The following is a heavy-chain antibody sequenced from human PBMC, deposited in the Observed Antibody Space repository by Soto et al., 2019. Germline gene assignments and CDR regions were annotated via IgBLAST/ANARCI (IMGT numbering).Heavy chain of an antibody. J-gene: IGHJ3*02. Sequence: GGSLRLSCAASGFTFSSYGMHWVRQAPGRGLEWVAVISYDGSNKYYADSVKGRFTISRDNSKNTLYLQMNSLRAEDTAVYYCAKARDAFDIWGQGTMVTVSS. CDR3: AKARDAFDI. CDR1: GFTFSSYG. CDR2: ISYDGSNK. V-gene: IGHV3-30*18.